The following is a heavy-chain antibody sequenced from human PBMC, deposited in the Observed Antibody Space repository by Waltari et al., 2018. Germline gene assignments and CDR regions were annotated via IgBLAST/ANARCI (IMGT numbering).Heavy chain of an antibody. D-gene: IGHD2-21*01. CDR3: AKEAYCGGNNCSPGDWYFDL. CDR2: VRYDGRNQ. Sequence: HWVRQAPGGGLEWVAFVRYDGRNQYYADSVKGRFTVSRDNSKSTLYLQMSSLRAEDTAFFYCAKEAYCGGNNCSPGDWYFDLWGRGTLVTVSS. J-gene: IGHJ2*01. V-gene: IGHV3-30*02.